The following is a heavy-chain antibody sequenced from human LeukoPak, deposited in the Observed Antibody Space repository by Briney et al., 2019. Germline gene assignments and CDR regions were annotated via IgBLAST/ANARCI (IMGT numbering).Heavy chain of an antibody. CDR2: INHSGST. Sequence: SETLSLTCAVSGGSFSGYYWSWIRQPPGKGLEWIGEINHSGSTNYNPSLKSRVTISVDTSKNQFSLKLSSVTAADTAVYYCARGRPLNDSSGYYIFDYWGQGTLVTVSS. CDR3: ARGRPLNDSSGYYIFDY. V-gene: IGHV4-34*01. CDR1: GGSFSGYY. J-gene: IGHJ4*02. D-gene: IGHD3-22*01.